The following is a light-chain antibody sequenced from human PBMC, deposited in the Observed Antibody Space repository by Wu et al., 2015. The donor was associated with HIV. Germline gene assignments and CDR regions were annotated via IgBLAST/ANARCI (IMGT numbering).Light chain of an antibody. Sequence: PGERAPLSCRASQTISNSLAWFLKNVARLPGSSSMMHPTGSQASHPGSVAVGPGTHFTLTISSLEPEDFAVYYCQQSDSGPLTFGQGTRLEIK. CDR2: MHP. CDR3: QQSDSGPLT. CDR1: QTISNS. V-gene: IGKV3-11*01. J-gene: IGKJ5*01.